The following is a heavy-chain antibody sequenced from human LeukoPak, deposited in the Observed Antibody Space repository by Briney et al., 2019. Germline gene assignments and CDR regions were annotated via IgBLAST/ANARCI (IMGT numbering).Heavy chain of an antibody. Sequence: GGSLRLSCAASGFIFSNYALAWVRQAPGKGLEWVSGISRIGGSTHYADSMKGRFTISRDNAKNSMYLQMYSLRAEDTAVYYCARGPKYISATGPYYFDYWGQGTPVTVSS. CDR1: GFIFSNYA. CDR3: ARGPKYISATGPYYFDY. J-gene: IGHJ4*02. CDR2: ISRIGGST. V-gene: IGHV3-21*01. D-gene: IGHD6-13*01.